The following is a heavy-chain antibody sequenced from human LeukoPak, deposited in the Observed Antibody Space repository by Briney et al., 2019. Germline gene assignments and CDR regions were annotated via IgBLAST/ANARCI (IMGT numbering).Heavy chain of an antibody. CDR2: IYYSGST. Sequence: PSETLSLTCTVSGDSISSYYWSWIRQPPGKGLEGIGYIYYSGSTNYNPSLKSRVTISVDTSKNQFSLKLNSVTAADTAVYYCARESSGITIFGVVEKGWFDPWGQGTLVTVSS. V-gene: IGHV4-59*01. CDR3: ARESSGITIFGVVEKGWFDP. CDR1: GDSISSYY. D-gene: IGHD3-3*01. J-gene: IGHJ5*02.